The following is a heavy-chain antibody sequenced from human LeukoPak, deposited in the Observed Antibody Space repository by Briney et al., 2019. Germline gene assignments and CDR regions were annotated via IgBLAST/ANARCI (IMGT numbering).Heavy chain of an antibody. V-gene: IGHV3-23*01. D-gene: IGHD4-17*01. J-gene: IGHJ3*01. CDR2: ITSGGAP. Sequence: TGGSLRLSCAASGFTFSDYAVMCVRQAPGQGVEWVSAITSGGAPRYADSVKGRFTISRDNSKNMLYLQMNSLRAGDTARYFCARDPNGDYIGAFEFWGQGTGVTVSS. CDR1: GFTFSDYA. CDR3: ARDPNGDYIGAFEF.